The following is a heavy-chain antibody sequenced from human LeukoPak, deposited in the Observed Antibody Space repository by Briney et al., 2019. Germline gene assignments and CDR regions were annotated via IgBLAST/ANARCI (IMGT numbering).Heavy chain of an antibody. J-gene: IGHJ4*02. CDR3: ARRSGWSLFDY. Sequence: GESLKISCKGSGYSFTTYWIGWVRQMPGKGLEWMGIINPGDSDTRHSPSFQGQVTISADKSISTAYLQWSSLKAPDTAVYYCARRSGWSLFDYWGQGTLVTVSS. V-gene: IGHV5-51*01. D-gene: IGHD6-19*01. CDR2: INPGDSDT. CDR1: GYSFTTYW.